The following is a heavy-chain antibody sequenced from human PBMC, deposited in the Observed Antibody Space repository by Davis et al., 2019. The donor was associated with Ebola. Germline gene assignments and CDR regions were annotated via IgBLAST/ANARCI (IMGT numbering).Heavy chain of an antibody. CDR2: IKQDGSEK. D-gene: IGHD6-13*01. V-gene: IGHV3-7*01. CDR3: ARGYSSLGLDY. J-gene: IGHJ4*02. CDR1: GFTFSSYW. Sequence: GESLKISCAASGFTFSSYWMSWVRQAPGKGLEWVANIKQDGSEKYYVDSVKGRFTISRDNAKNSLYLQMNSLRAEDTAVYYCARGYSSLGLDYWGQGTLVTVSS.